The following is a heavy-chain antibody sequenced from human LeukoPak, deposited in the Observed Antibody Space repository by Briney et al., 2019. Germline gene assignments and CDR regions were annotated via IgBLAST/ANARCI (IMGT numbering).Heavy chain of an antibody. V-gene: IGHV4-39*07. CDR3: ARRMSVSYDAFDL. Sequence: PSETPSLTCTVSGGSISSSSYYWGWIRQPPGKGLEWIGSISYSGSTHYNPSLKSRVTVSRDTSKTQFSLTVTSVTAADTAVYYCARRMSVSYDAFDLWGRGTTVTVSS. CDR1: GGSISSSSYY. J-gene: IGHJ3*01. D-gene: IGHD3-10*01. CDR2: ISYSGST.